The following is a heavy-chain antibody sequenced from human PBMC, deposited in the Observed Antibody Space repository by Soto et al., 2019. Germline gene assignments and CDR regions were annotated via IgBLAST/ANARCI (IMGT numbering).Heavy chain of an antibody. CDR2: IFHSGST. V-gene: IGHV4-30-2*01. D-gene: IGHD3-22*01. CDR1: GGSISSGGYS. Sequence: PSETLSLTCAVSGGSISSGGYSWSWIRQPPGKGLEWIGYIFHSGSTYYTPSLKSRVTISVDRSKNQFSLKLSSVTAADTAVYYCARDRYDSSGYYAYFDYWGQGALVTVSS. J-gene: IGHJ4*02. CDR3: ARDRYDSSGYYAYFDY.